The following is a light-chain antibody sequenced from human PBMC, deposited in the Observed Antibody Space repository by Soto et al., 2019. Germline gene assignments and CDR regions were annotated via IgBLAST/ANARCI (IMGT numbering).Light chain of an antibody. V-gene: IGKV1-27*01. J-gene: IGKJ5*01. CDR3: QKYNTVPAT. CDR2: SAS. Sequence: DIQMTQSPPSLSASVGDRVTITCRASQGIGNSLAWYQQKPGTVPKLLIYSASTLQSGVPSRFSGSGSGTDFTPTISSLQPEDVAAYYCQKYNTVPATFGQGTRLEIK. CDR1: QGIGNS.